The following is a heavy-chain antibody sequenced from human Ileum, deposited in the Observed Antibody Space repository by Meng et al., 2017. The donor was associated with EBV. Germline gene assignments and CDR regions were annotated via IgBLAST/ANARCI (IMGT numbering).Heavy chain of an antibody. V-gene: IGHV4-4*02. CDR1: GGSVISNNW. J-gene: IGHJ4*02. CDR3: AKVSLTGTFYDH. CDR2: IFHIGST. Sequence: QVQLQESGPRLVKPSGTLSRTCAVSGGSVISNNWWSWVRQPPGKGLEWIGEIFHIGSTNNSPSLKSRVTISVDNSKNQFSLSLTSVTAADTAIYYCAKVSLTGTFYDHWGQGILVTVSS. D-gene: IGHD3-9*01.